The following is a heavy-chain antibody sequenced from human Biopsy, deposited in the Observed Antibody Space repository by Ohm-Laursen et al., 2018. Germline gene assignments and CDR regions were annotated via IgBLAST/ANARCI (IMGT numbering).Heavy chain of an antibody. D-gene: IGHD3-3*01. CDR2: LSSRGSNI. CDR3: ARFPDFWSGYYVDS. V-gene: IGHV3-11*01. CDR1: GFTFSDYY. Sequence: SLRLSCAAFGFTFSDYYMSWIRQAPGKGLEWISYLSSRGSNIYYAGSVKGRFTVSRDNANNSLFLQMNSLRAEDTAVYYCARFPDFWSGYYVDSWGQGTLVTVSS. J-gene: IGHJ4*02.